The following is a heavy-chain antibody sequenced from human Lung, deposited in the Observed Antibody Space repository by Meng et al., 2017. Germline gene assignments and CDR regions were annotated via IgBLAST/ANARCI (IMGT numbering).Heavy chain of an antibody. D-gene: IGHD4-11*01. CDR3: ARGPTTMAHDFDY. V-gene: IGHV4-34*01. CDR1: GGSFSDYY. Sequence: HVQRQQWGAGRLKPSATLSLPCVVSGGSFSDYYWSWIRQPPGKGLEWIGEINHSGSTNYNPSLESRATISVDTSQNNLSLKLSSVTAADSAVYYCARGPTTMAHDFDYWGQGTLVTVSS. CDR2: INHSGST. J-gene: IGHJ4*02.